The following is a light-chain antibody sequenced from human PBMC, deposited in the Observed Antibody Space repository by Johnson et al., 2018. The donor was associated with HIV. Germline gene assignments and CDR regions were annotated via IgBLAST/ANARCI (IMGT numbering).Light chain of an antibody. Sequence: QPVLTQPPSVSAAPGQKVTISCSGSSSNIGNNYVSWYQQLPGTAPKPLIYENNKRPSGIPDRFYGSKSGTSATLGITGLQTGDRADYYCGAWDTSLSPLYVVGTGTKVTVL. CDR3: GAWDTSLSPLYV. V-gene: IGLV1-51*02. CDR1: SSNIGNNY. J-gene: IGLJ1*01. CDR2: ENN.